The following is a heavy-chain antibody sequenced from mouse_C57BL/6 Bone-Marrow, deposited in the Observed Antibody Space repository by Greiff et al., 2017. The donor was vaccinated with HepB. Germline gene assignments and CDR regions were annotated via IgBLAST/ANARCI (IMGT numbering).Heavy chain of an antibody. J-gene: IGHJ4*01. Sequence: QVQLQQSGAELVKPGASVKISCKASGYAFSSYWMNWVKQRPGKGLEWIGQIYPGDGDTNYNGKFKGKATLTADKSSSTADMQLSSLTSEDSAVYFCARGGGLLDYYAMDYWGQGTSVTVSS. CDR3: ARGGGLLDYYAMDY. CDR1: GYAFSSYW. CDR2: IYPGDGDT. V-gene: IGHV1-80*01.